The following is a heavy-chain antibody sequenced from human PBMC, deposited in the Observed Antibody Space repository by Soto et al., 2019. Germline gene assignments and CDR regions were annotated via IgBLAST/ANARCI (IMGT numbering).Heavy chain of an antibody. CDR3: ARDTFPYYYDSSGLRQDYYYYGMDV. CDR1: GFTFSSYG. CDR2: IWYGGSNK. J-gene: IGHJ6*02. D-gene: IGHD3-22*01. Sequence: GGSLRLSCAASGFTFSSYGMHWVRQAPGKGLEWVADIWYGGSNKYYADSVKGRFTISRDNSKNTLYLQMNSLRAEDTAVYYCARDTFPYYYDSSGLRQDYYYYGMDVWGQGTTVTVSS. V-gene: IGHV3-33*01.